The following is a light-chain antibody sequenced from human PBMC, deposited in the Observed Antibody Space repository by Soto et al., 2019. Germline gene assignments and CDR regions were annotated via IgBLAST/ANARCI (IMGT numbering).Light chain of an antibody. CDR1: SSDVGGYNY. CDR3: SSYTSSSTPNYV. J-gene: IGLJ1*01. Sequence: HCDLTHPASVTGFPGQSIPISCTRTSSDVGGYNYVSWYQQHPGKAPKLMIYDVSNRPSGVSNRFSGSKSGNTASLTISGLQAEDEADYYCSSYTSSSTPNYVFGPGTKVTGL. V-gene: IGLV2-14*01. CDR2: DVS.